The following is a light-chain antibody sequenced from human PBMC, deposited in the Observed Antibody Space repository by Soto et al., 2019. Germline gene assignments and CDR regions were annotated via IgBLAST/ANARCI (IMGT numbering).Light chain of an antibody. CDR1: SSSIGAGYA. CDR2: EVS. CDR3: SSYSISTAYL. J-gene: IGLJ1*01. V-gene: IGLV1-40*01. Sequence: QSVLTQPPSVSGAPGQRVTISCTGRSSSIGAGYAVHWYQHLPGKAPKLMVFEVSNRPSGVSYRFSGSKSGNTASLTISGLQAEEEADYFCSSYSISTAYLFGTGTKVTVL.